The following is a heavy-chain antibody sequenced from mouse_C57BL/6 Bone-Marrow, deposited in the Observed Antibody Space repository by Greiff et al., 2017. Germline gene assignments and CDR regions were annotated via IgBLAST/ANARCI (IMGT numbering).Heavy chain of an antibody. CDR3: ARNRYSYGSPWCAY. V-gene: IGHV1-81*01. D-gene: IGHD1-1*01. CDR2: IYPRNGNT. CDR1: GYTFTSYG. J-gene: IGHJ3*01. Sequence: QVQLQQSGAELARPGASVKLSCKASGYTFTSYGISWVKQRTGQGLEWIGEIYPRNGNTYYNEKFKGKATLTADKSSSTAYMELRSLTSEDSAVYFCARNRYSYGSPWCAYWGQGTLVTVSA.